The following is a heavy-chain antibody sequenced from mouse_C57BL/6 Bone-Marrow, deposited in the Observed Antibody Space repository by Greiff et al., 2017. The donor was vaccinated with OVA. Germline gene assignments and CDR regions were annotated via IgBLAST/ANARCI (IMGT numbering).Heavy chain of an antibody. V-gene: IGHV1-55*01. CDR2: IYPGSGST. D-gene: IGHD2-12*01. CDR1: GYTFTSYW. Sequence: QVHVKQPGAELVKPGASVKMSCKASGYTFTSYWITWVKQRPGQGLEWIGDIYPGSGSTNYNEKFKSKATLTVDTSSSTAYMQLSSLTSEDSAVYYCAHLRFYAMDYWGQGTSVTVSS. CDR3: AHLRFYAMDY. J-gene: IGHJ4*01.